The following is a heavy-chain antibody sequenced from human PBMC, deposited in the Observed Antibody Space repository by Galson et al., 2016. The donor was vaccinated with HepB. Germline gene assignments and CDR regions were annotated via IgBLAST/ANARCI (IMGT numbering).Heavy chain of an antibody. Sequence: SLRLSCAASGFTFNTYGMHWVRQAPGKGLDWVAVISHDGSNTYYADSVKGRFTSTRDNSKNPLYLQMNSLRAEDTALYYCAKDVAPPAIAVPGTWGNWFVPWGQGALVTVSS. V-gene: IGHV3-30*18. CDR1: GFTFNTYG. J-gene: IGHJ5*02. CDR3: AKDVAPPAIAVPGTWGNWFVP. CDR2: ISHDGSNT. D-gene: IGHD6-19*01.